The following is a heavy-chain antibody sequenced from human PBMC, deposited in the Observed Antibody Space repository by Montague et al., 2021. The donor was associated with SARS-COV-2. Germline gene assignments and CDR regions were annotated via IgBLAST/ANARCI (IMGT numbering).Heavy chain of an antibody. D-gene: IGHD3-10*01. V-gene: IGHV4-34*01. CDR3: AGLGAITLVRGITKADFSNYGMDA. CDR2: INHSGST. CDR1: SGSFRGYY. J-gene: IGHJ6*04. Sequence: SETLSLTCAVSSGSFRGYYWSWIRQPPGKGLEWIGEINHSGSTTYNPSLESRVSISVDTSNKQFSLKVTSVTAADTAVYYCAGLGAITLVRGITKADFSNYGMDAWGIGTTVTVPA.